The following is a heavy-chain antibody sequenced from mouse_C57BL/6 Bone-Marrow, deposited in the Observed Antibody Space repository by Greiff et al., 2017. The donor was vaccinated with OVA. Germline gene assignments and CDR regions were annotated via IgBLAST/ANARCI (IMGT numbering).Heavy chain of an antibody. CDR2: IHPNSGST. CDR3: ARRTYDYDGHYAMDY. J-gene: IGHJ4*01. V-gene: IGHV1-64*01. Sequence: VKLQQPGAELVKPGASVKLSCKASGYTFTSYWMHWVKQRPGQGLEWIGMIHPNSGSTNYNEKFKSKATLTVDKSSSTAYMQLSSLTSEDSAVYYCARRTYDYDGHYAMDYWGQGTSVTVSS. CDR1: GYTFTSYW. D-gene: IGHD2-4*01.